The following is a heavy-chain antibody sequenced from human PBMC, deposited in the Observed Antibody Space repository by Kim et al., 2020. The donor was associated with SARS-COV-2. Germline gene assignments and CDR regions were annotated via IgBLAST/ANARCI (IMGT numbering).Heavy chain of an antibody. V-gene: IGHV4-39*01. CDR1: GGSISISNYY. Sequence: SETLSLTCSVSGGSISISNYYWGWIRQPPGKGLEWIGTVYYSGSTYYNPSLESRVTISIETSENRFSLDLSSVTAADTAVYYCSRQEGDVAASGTVEYWGQGTLVTVSS. J-gene: IGHJ4*02. CDR2: VYYSGST. CDR3: SRQEGDVAASGTVEY. D-gene: IGHD1-1*01.